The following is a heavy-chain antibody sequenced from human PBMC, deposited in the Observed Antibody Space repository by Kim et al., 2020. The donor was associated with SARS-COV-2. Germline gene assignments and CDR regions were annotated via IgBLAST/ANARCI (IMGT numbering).Heavy chain of an antibody. CDR2: IYYSGST. Sequence: SETLSLTCTVSGGSISSSSYYWGWIRQPPGKGLEWIGSIYYSGSTYYNPSLKSRVTISVDTSKNQFSLKLSSVTAADTAVYYCARRTYYYDSRHFDYWGQGTLVTVSS. J-gene: IGHJ4*02. D-gene: IGHD3-22*01. V-gene: IGHV4-39*01. CDR3: ARRTYYYDSRHFDY. CDR1: GGSISSSSYY.